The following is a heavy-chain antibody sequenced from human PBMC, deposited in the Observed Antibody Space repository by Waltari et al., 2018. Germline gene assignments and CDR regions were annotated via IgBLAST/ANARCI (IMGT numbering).Heavy chain of an antibody. CDR2: IYYSGST. V-gene: IGHV4-39*01. CDR1: GGSISSSSYY. Sequence: QLQLQEAGPGLVKPSEALSLTCTVSGGSISSSSYYWGWRRQPPGKGLEWIGSIYYSGSTYYNPSLKSRVTISVDTSKNQFSLKLSSVTAADTAVYYCAKQARGYSYGKEFDYWGQGTLVTVSS. CDR3: AKQARGYSYGKEFDY. J-gene: IGHJ4*02. D-gene: IGHD5-18*01.